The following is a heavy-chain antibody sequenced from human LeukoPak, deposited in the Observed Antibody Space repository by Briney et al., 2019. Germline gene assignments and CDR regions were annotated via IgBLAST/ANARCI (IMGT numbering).Heavy chain of an antibody. CDR2: ISSGSSTI. CDR1: GFTFSSYS. Sequence: PGGSLRLSCAASGFTFSSYSMNWVRQAPGKGLEWVSYISSGSSTIYYADSVKGRFTISRDNAKNSLCLQMNGLRDEDTAVYYCARENIVVVTAIRDAFDIWGQGTMVTVSS. V-gene: IGHV3-48*02. D-gene: IGHD2-21*02. CDR3: ARENIVVVTAIRDAFDI. J-gene: IGHJ3*02.